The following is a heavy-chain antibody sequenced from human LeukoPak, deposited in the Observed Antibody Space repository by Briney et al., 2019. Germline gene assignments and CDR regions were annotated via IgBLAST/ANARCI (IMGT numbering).Heavy chain of an antibody. V-gene: IGHV3-7*03. CDR3: ARDQYDTWSRRGNFDS. CDR2: IKLDGSEK. J-gene: IGHJ4*02. D-gene: IGHD3-3*01. Sequence: GGSLRLSCAASGFTFSTYWMSWVRQAPGKGLEWVANIKLDGSEKNYVDSVKGRFTISRDNTKNSLYLQMNSLRVEDTAVFYCARDQYDTWSRRGNFDSWGQGTLVIVSS. CDR1: GFTFSTYW.